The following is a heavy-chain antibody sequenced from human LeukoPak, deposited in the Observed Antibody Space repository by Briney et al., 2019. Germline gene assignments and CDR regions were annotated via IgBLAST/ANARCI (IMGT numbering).Heavy chain of an antibody. CDR2: IYYSGST. CDR3: ARDWGCGRASSVHQYYYRLHV. J-gene: IGHJ6*02. V-gene: IGHV4-31*03. Sequence: SQTPSLNCKVPGGSNSRGVYEWSWIRQHPGKGLEWIGYIYYSGSTYYNPSLKSRVTISVDTSKNQFSLKLSSVTAAHTAVYYCARDWGCGRASSVHQYYYRLHVWGQGTTVTVSS. CDR1: GGSNSRGVYE. D-gene: IGHD3-16*01.